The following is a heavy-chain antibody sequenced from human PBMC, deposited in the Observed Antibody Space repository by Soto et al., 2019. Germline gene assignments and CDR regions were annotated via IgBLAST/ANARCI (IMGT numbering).Heavy chain of an antibody. D-gene: IGHD2-2*01. J-gene: IGHJ4*02. Sequence: LSLTCTVSNDSVLTSIYYWAWIRQPPGKGLEWIGTIYYTGTTYYNPSLQSRVTISIDTSKNQFSLNLNSVTAADTAVYYCARNWNLALVPAAYFDSWGQGTLVTVSS. V-gene: IGHV4-39*01. CDR3: ARNWNLALVPAAYFDS. CDR1: NDSVLTSIYY. CDR2: IYYTGTT.